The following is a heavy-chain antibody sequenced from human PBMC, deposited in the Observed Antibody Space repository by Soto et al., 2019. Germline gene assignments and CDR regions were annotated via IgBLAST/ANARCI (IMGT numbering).Heavy chain of an antibody. J-gene: IGHJ6*02. V-gene: IGHV1-46*01. Sequence: GASVKVSCKASGYTFTSYYMHWVRQAPGQGLEWMGIINPSGGSTSYAQKFQGRVTMTRDTSTSTVYMELSSLRSEDTAVYYCARATSGYSYDVYYYYGMDVWGQGTTVTASS. CDR1: GYTFTSYY. CDR3: ARATSGYSYDVYYYYGMDV. CDR2: INPSGGST. D-gene: IGHD5-18*01.